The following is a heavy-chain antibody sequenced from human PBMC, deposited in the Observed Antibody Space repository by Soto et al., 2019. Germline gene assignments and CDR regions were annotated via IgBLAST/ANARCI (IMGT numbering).Heavy chain of an antibody. Sequence: ASVKVSCKASGYTSSGHYIHWMRQAPGQGLEWMGWINPDSGDTKFAQKFQGLVTMTRDTSINTAYLELSGLTSDDTAIYYCARDIYMAADGTAYDYWGQGTLVTVSS. J-gene: IGHJ4*02. CDR1: GYTSSGHY. V-gene: IGHV1-2*04. CDR2: INPDSGDT. CDR3: ARDIYMAADGTAYDY. D-gene: IGHD6-13*01.